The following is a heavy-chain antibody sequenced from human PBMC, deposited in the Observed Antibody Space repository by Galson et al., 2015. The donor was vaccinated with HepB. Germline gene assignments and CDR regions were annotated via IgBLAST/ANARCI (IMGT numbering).Heavy chain of an antibody. CDR2: ISANTGNT. D-gene: IGHD3-10*01. CDR1: GYTFSSYDYG. Sequence: SVKVSCKASGYTFSSYDYGISWVRQAPGQGLEWVGWISANTGNTEYAQKVQGRVTLTTDTSTSTAYMELRSLRSDDTAVYYCAREGRLGSGTHYRPDFDYWGQGTLVTVSS. J-gene: IGHJ4*02. CDR3: AREGRLGSGTHYRPDFDY. V-gene: IGHV1-18*01.